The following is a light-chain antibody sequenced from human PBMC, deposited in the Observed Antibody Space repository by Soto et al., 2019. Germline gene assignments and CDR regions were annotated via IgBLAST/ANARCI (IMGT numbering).Light chain of an antibody. J-gene: IGLJ1*01. Sequence: QSVLTQPASVSGSPGQSITISCTGTSSDVGGYNYVCWYQQHPGKAPKLVISDVSNRPSGVSDRLSGSKSGNTAPLSISGLQAEDEADYYCSSYTRSSSSVFGTGPNVTVL. CDR3: SSYTRSSSSV. CDR1: SSDVGGYNY. CDR2: DVS. V-gene: IGLV2-14*01.